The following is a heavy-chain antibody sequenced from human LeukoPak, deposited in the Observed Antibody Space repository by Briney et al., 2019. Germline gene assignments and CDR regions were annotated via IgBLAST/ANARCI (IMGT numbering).Heavy chain of an antibody. V-gene: IGHV4-59*01. CDR3: ARGTKYYYDSSGYYSLDY. CDR1: GGSISSYY. J-gene: IGHJ4*02. CDR2: TYYSGST. D-gene: IGHD3-22*01. Sequence: PSETLSLTCTVSGGSISSYYWSWIRQPPGKGLEWIGYTYYSGSTNYNPSLKSRVTISVDTSKNQFSLKLSSVTAADTAVYYCARGTKYYYDSSGYYSLDYWGQGTLVTVSS.